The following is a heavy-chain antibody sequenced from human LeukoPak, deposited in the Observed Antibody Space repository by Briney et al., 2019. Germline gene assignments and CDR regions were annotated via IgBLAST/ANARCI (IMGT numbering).Heavy chain of an antibody. CDR3: ARIGYSSSSFDL. D-gene: IGHD6-6*01. CDR1: GFTFSSYW. Sequence: PGGSLRLCCAASGFTFSSYWMSWVRQAPGKGLEWVANIKQDGSVEYYVVSVKGRFTISRDNAKESLYLQMNSLRAEDTAVYYCARIGYSSSSFDLWGQGTLVTVSS. J-gene: IGHJ4*02. V-gene: IGHV3-7*05. CDR2: IKQDGSVE.